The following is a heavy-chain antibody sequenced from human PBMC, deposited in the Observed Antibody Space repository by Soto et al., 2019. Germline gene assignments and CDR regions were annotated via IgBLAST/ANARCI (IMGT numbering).Heavy chain of an antibody. CDR3: ATSAGYSSGYT. CDR2: ISAYNGNT. Sequence: ASVKVSCKASGYTFTSYGISWVRQAPGQGLEWMGWISAYNGNTNYAQKFQGRVTITADESTSTAYMELSSLRSEDTAVYYCATSAGYSSGYTWGQGTLVTVSS. CDR1: GYTFTSYG. V-gene: IGHV1-18*01. J-gene: IGHJ4*02. D-gene: IGHD6-19*01.